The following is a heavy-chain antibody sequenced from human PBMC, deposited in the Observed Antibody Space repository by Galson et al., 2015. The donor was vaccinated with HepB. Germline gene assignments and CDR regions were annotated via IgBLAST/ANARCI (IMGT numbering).Heavy chain of an antibody. CDR2: INPSGGST. CDR1: GYTFTSYY. CDR3: ARGARITISGGWFDP. J-gene: IGHJ5*02. D-gene: IGHD3-9*01. Sequence: SVKVSCKASGYTFTSYYMHWVRQAPGQGLEWMGIINPSGGSTSYAQKFQGRVTMTRDTSTSTVYMELSSLRSEDTAVYYCARGARITISGGWFDPWGQGTLVTVSS. V-gene: IGHV1-46*03.